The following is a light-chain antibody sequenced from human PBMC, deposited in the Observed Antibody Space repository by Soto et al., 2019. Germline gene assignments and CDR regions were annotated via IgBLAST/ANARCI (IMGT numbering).Light chain of an antibody. Sequence: QSALTQPASVSGSPGQSITISCTGTSSDVGGYNYVSWYQQLPGTAPKLLIYSNNQRPSGVPDRFSGSKSGTSASLAISGLRSEDEADYYCAAWDDSLSAWVFGGGTKLTVL. J-gene: IGLJ3*02. CDR2: SNN. V-gene: IGLV1-47*02. CDR1: SSDVGGYNY. CDR3: AAWDDSLSAWV.